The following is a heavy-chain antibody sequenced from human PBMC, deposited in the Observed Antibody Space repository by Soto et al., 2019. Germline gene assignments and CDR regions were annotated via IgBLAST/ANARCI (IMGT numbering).Heavy chain of an antibody. CDR2: IGTAGDT. CDR1: GFTFSSYD. D-gene: IGHD4-17*01. Sequence: GGSLRLSCAASGFTFSSYDMHWVRQATGKGLEWVSAIGTAGDTYYPGSVKGRFTISRENAKNSLYLQMNSLRAGDTAVYYCARGTVTNYYYYGMDVWGQGTTVTVSS. V-gene: IGHV3-13*01. CDR3: ARGTVTNYYYYGMDV. J-gene: IGHJ6*02.